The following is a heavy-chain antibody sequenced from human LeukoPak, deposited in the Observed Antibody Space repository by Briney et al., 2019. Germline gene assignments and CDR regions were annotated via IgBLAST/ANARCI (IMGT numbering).Heavy chain of an antibody. V-gene: IGHV3-9*03. CDR1: GFTFDDYA. CDR3: AKCYGSGKGGAFDI. J-gene: IGHJ3*02. Sequence: GGSLRLSCAASGFTFDDYAMHWVRQAPGKGLEWVSCISWNSGSIGYADSVKGRFTISRDNAKNSLYLQMNSLRAEDMALYYCAKCYGSGKGGAFDIWGQGTMVTVSP. CDR2: ISWNSGSI. D-gene: IGHD3-10*01.